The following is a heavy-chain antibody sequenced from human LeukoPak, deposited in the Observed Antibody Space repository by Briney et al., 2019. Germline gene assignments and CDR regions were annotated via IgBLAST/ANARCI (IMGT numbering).Heavy chain of an antibody. J-gene: IGHJ4*02. D-gene: IGHD5/OR15-5a*01. CDR2: TSSGSSYI. Sequence: GGSLRLSRAASGFTFSSYTMNWVRQAPGKVLEWVSITSSGSSYIHYADSVKGRFTISTDNAKKSLYLQMNSRRAEDTAVYYCGRQKYLRGPDVECFDYWGRGTLVTVS. V-gene: IGHV3-21*01. CDR3: GRQKYLRGPDVECFDY. CDR1: GFTFSSYT.